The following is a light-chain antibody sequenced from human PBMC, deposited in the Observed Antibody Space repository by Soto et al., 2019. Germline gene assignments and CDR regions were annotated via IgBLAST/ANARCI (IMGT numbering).Light chain of an antibody. CDR2: DVS. V-gene: IGLV2-14*01. J-gene: IGLJ1*01. CDR3: SSYTSSTTLLYV. CDR1: SSDVGGYNY. Sequence: QSALTQPASVSGSPGQSITISCTGTSSDVGGYNYVSWYQQHPGKAPKLMIYDVSNRPSGFSNRFSGSKSGNTASLIISGLQAEYEADYYCSSYTSSTTLLYVFGTGTKLTVL.